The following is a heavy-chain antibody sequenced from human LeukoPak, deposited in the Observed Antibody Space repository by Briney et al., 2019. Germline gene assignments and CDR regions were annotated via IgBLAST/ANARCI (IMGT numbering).Heavy chain of an antibody. Sequence: WASVKVSCKASGYTFTGYYMHWARQAPGQGLEWMGWINPNSGGTNYAQKFQGRVTMTRDTSISTAYMELSRLRSDDTAVYYCASMMVRGGTYDYWGQGTLVTVSS. V-gene: IGHV1-2*02. CDR1: GYTFTGYY. CDR3: ASMMVRGGTYDY. CDR2: INPNSGGT. J-gene: IGHJ4*02. D-gene: IGHD3-10*01.